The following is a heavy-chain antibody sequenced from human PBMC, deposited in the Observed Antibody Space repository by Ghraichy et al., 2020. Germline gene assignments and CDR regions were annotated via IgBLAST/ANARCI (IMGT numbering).Heavy chain of an antibody. Sequence: GGSLRLSCAASGFTFSSYAMSWVRQASGKGLEWVSGISASGGSTYYADSVKGRFTISRDNSKDTLYLQMNSLRAEDTAVYYCAKLDFRDSWGQGTLVTVSS. CDR1: GFTFSSYA. V-gene: IGHV3-23*01. CDR2: ISASGGST. CDR3: AKLDFRDS. D-gene: IGHD3/OR15-3a*01. J-gene: IGHJ5*01.